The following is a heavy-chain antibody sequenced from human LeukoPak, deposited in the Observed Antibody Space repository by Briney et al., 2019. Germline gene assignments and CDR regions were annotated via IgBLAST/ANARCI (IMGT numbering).Heavy chain of an antibody. CDR2: IWYDGSNK. D-gene: IGHD2-2*02. CDR1: GFTFSSYG. J-gene: IGHJ6*02. V-gene: IGHV3-33*01. Sequence: GGSLRLSCAASGFTFSSYGTHWVRQAPGKGLEWVAVIWYDGSNKYYADSVKGRFTISRDNSKNTLYLQMNSLRAEDTAVYYCARTSECSSTSCYMTYYYYYYGMDVWGQGTTVTVSS. CDR3: ARTSECSSTSCYMTYYYYYYGMDV.